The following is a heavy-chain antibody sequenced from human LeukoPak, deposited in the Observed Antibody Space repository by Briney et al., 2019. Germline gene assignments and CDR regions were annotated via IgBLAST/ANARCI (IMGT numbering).Heavy chain of an antibody. D-gene: IGHD3-22*01. CDR3: ARDRYEYDSSTYFGCYA. Sequence: GGSLRLSCAASGFTFSTFWMSWVRQAPGKGLEWVANIKQDGSEKYYVDSVKGRFTISRDNAKNSLYLQMNSLRAEDTAVYYCARDRYEYDSSTYFGCYAWGLGTLVTVSS. V-gene: IGHV3-7*01. CDR1: GFTFSTFW. CDR2: IKQDGSEK. J-gene: IGHJ5*02.